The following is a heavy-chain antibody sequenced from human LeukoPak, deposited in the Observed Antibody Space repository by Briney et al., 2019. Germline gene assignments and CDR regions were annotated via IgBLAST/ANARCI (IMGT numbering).Heavy chain of an antibody. CDR3: ARSGPYYFDY. V-gene: IGHV3-23*01. CDR2: FGISGST. CDR1: GLTFSSFG. D-gene: IGHD3-10*01. Sequence: GGSLRLSCAASGLTFSSFGMGWVRQAPGKSLEWVSTFGISGSTYFADSVKGRFTISRDTSKNTLYLQMDSLRAEDTAVYYCARSGPYYFDYWGQGTLVTVSS. J-gene: IGHJ4*02.